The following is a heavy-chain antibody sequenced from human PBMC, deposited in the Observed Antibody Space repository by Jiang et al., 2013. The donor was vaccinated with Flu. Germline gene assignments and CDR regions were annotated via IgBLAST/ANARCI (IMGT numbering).Heavy chain of an antibody. J-gene: IGHJ4*02. CDR2: IYYSGST. V-gene: IGHV4-61*01. CDR1: GGSVSSGSYY. D-gene: IGHD3-3*01. Sequence: GPGLVKPSETLSLTCTVSGGSVSSGSYYWSWIRQPPGKGLEWIGYIYYSGSTNYNPSLKSRVTISVDTSKNQFSLKLSSVTAADTAVYYCARVNYDFWSGYYRYYFDYWGQGTLVTVSS. CDR3: ARVNYDFWSGYYRYYFDY.